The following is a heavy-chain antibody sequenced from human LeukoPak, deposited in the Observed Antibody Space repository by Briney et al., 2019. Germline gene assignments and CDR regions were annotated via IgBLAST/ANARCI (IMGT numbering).Heavy chain of an antibody. Sequence: SETLSLTCTVSGGSISSYYWSWIRQPPGKGLEWMGYIYYSGSTNYNPSLKSRVTISVDTSKNQFSLKLSSVTAADTAIYFCARGFCSGGTCYRTFFDYWGQGTLVTVSS. CDR3: ARGFCSGGTCYRTFFDY. D-gene: IGHD2-15*01. V-gene: IGHV4-59*01. J-gene: IGHJ4*02. CDR2: IYYSGST. CDR1: GGSISSYY.